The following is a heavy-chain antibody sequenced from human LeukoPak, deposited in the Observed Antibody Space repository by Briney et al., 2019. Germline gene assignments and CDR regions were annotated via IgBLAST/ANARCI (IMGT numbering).Heavy chain of an antibody. CDR2: IGWNSGSI. Sequence: GRSLRLSCAASGFTFDDYAMHWVRQAPGKGLEWVSGIGWNSGSIGYADSVKGRFTISRDNAKNSLYLQMNSLRAEDTAVYYCARGGARTGREIAWVVVTNFDYWGQGTLVTVSS. D-gene: IGHD3-22*01. CDR1: GFTFDDYA. V-gene: IGHV3-9*01. CDR3: ARGGARTGREIAWVVVTNFDY. J-gene: IGHJ4*02.